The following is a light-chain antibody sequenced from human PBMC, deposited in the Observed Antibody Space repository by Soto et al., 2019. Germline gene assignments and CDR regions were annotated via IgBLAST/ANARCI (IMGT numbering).Light chain of an antibody. Sequence: EIVMTQSPATRSFSAGERATLSCRASQSVSSNLAWYQQKPGQAPRLLIYGASTRATGIPARFSGSGSGTEFTLTISSLQSEDFAVYYCQQYNNWPPWTFGQGTKVDIK. CDR2: GAS. V-gene: IGKV3-15*01. CDR3: QQYNNWPPWT. J-gene: IGKJ1*01. CDR1: QSVSSN.